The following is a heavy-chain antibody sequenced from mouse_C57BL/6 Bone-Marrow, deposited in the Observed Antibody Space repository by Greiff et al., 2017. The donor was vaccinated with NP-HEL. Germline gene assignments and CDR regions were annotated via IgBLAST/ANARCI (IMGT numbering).Heavy chain of an antibody. V-gene: IGHV6-3*01. CDR1: GFTFSNYW. D-gene: IGHD1-1*01. CDR2: IRLKSDNYAT. Sequence: DVKLQESGGGLVQPGGSMKLSCVASGFTFSNYWMNWVRQSPEKGLEWVAQIRLKSDNYATHYAVSVKGRFTISRADSTSSVYMQMNNLRTEDTGVDYCTGASVVEQGTLYFDYWGQGTTLTVSS. CDR3: TGASVVEQGTLYFDY. J-gene: IGHJ2*01.